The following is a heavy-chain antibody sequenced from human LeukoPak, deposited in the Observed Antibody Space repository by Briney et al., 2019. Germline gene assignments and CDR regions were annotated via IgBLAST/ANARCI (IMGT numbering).Heavy chain of an antibody. J-gene: IGHJ4*02. Sequence: SGPTLLKPTQTLTLTCTFSGFSLTTSGVGVGWIRQPPVKVLEWLALIYWDDDKFYSPSLQSRLTIIKDTSKEQVVLTMTNMDPEDTATYYCVHIQREMMPTIKYYFDFWGLGTLVTVSS. V-gene: IGHV2-5*02. CDR2: IYWDDDK. CDR1: GFSLTTSGVG. CDR3: VHIQREMMPTIKYYFDF. D-gene: IGHD5-24*01.